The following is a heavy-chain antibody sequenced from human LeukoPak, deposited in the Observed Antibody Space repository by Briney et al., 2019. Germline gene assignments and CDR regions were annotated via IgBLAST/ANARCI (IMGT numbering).Heavy chain of an antibody. Sequence: GGSLRLSCAASGFTFSSYGIHWVRQAPGKGLEWVAVIWYDGSNIYYADSVKGRFTISRDNSKNTLYLQMNTLRAEDTAVYYCAKDYRGRDSLFDYWGQGTLVIVSS. CDR1: GFTFSSYG. V-gene: IGHV3-33*06. D-gene: IGHD3-10*01. J-gene: IGHJ4*02. CDR3: AKDYRGRDSLFDY. CDR2: IWYDGSNI.